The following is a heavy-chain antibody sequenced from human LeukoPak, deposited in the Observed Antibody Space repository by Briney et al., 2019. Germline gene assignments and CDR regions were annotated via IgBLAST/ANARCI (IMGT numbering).Heavy chain of an antibody. Sequence: GASVKASCKASGYTFTGYYMHWVRQAPGQGLEWMGRINPNSGGTNYAQKFQGRVTMTRDTSISTAYMELSRLRSDDTAVYYCARVSCSGGSCYRDTRDYWGQGTLVTVSS. CDR2: INPNSGGT. CDR1: GYTFTGYY. D-gene: IGHD2-15*01. J-gene: IGHJ4*02. V-gene: IGHV1-2*06. CDR3: ARVSCSGGSCYRDTRDY.